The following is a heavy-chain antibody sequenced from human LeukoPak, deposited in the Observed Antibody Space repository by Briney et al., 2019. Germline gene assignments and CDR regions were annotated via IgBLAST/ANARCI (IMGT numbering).Heavy chain of an antibody. D-gene: IGHD6-13*01. V-gene: IGHV3-33*01. Sequence: QPGGSLRLSCAASGFTFSSYGMHWVRQAPGKGLEWVAVIWYDGSNKYYADSVKGRFTISRDNSKNTLYLQMNSLRAEDTAVYYCARAGYSSSGYYLDYWGQGTLVTVSS. CDR2: IWYDGSNK. CDR3: ARAGYSSSGYYLDY. CDR1: GFTFSSYG. J-gene: IGHJ4*02.